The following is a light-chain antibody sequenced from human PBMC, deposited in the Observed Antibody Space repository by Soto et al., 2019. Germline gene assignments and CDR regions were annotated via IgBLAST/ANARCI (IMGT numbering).Light chain of an antibody. J-gene: IGKJ4*01. CDR1: QRVSTY. Sequence: EIVLSLSPATLSLSQGERASLSCRASQRVSTYVTYLAWYQQKPGQAPRLLIYDASNRATGIPARFSGGGSGAEYTLTISSLQSEDFAVYYCQQYNNWPLTFGGGTKVDIK. V-gene: IGKV3-11*01. CDR3: QQYNNWPLT. CDR2: DAS.